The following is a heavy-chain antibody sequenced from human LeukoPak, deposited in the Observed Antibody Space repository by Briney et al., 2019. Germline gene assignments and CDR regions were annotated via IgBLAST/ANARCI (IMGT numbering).Heavy chain of an antibody. J-gene: IGHJ4*02. V-gene: IGHV3-30*04. Sequence: GGPLRLSCAASGFTFSSYAMHWVRQAPGKGLEWVAVISYDGSNKYYADSVKGRFTISRDNSKNTLYLQMNSLRAEDTAVYYCARDLGELPGGIDYWGQGTLVTVSS. CDR2: ISYDGSNK. D-gene: IGHD1-26*01. CDR1: GFTFSSYA. CDR3: ARDLGELPGGIDY.